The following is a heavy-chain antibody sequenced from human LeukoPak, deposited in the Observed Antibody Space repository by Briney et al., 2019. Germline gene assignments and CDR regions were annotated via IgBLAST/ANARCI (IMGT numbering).Heavy chain of an antibody. V-gene: IGHV4-30-4*01. CDR1: GGSISSGDYY. D-gene: IGHD6-6*01. CDR2: IYYSGST. J-gene: IGHJ4*02. CDR3: ARDPIEYSSSSFRFDY. Sequence: PSETLSLTCTVPGGSISSGDYYWSWIRQPPGKGLEWIGYIYYSGSTYYNPSLKSRVTISVDTSKNQFSLKLSSVTAADTAVYYCARDPIEYSSSSFRFDYWGQGTLVTVSS.